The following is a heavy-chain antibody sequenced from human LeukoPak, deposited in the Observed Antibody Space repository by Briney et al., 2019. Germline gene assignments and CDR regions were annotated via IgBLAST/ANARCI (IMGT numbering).Heavy chain of an antibody. CDR2: IYSGGST. CDR3: ARYHTALNY. D-gene: IGHD5-18*01. V-gene: IGHV3-53*01. CDR1: GFSVSSDY. J-gene: IGHJ4*02. Sequence: TGGSLRLSCAASGFSVSSDYMTWVCQAPGKGLEWVSVIYSGGSTYYADSVKGRFTISRDNSKNTLYLQMNNVRVEDTAVYFCARYHTALNYWGQGTLVTASS.